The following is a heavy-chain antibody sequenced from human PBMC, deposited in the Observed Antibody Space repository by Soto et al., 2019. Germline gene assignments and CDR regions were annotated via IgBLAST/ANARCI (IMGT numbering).Heavy chain of an antibody. CDR1: GFTFSSYA. V-gene: IGHV3-23*01. J-gene: IGHJ4*02. CDR3: ATVHNTSRSFDY. D-gene: IGHD1-20*01. Sequence: GGSLRLSCAASGFTFSSYAMSWVRQAPGKGLEWVSAISGSGGSTYYADSVKGRFTISRDNSKNTLDLQMSNLRAEDTAVYYCATVHNTSRSFDYWGQGTLVTVSS. CDR2: ISGSGGST.